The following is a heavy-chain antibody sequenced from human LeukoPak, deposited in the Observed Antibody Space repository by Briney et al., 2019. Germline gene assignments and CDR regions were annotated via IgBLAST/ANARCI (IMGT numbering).Heavy chain of an antibody. CDR1: GGSISSYY. J-gene: IGHJ6*02. D-gene: IGHD6-25*01. V-gene: IGHV4-59*01. CDR3: ARAAPLYGMDV. CDR2: IYYSGST. Sequence: SETLSLTCAVYGGSISSYYWSWIRQPPGKGLEWIGYIYYSGSTNYNPSLKSRVTISVDTSKNQFSLKLSSVTAADTAVYYCARAAPLYGMDVWGQGTTVTVSS.